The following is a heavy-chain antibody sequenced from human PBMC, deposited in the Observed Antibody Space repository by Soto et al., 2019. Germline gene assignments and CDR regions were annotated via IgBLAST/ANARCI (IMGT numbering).Heavy chain of an antibody. J-gene: IGHJ4*02. CDR3: ARGPPPRGFPYYFDY. CDR1: GGSISRGGYS. V-gene: IGHV4-30-2*01. CDR2: IYHSGST. D-gene: IGHD3-22*01. Sequence: SETLSLTCAVSGGSISRGGYSWSWIRQPPGKGLEGIGYIYHSGSTYYNPSLKSRVTISVDRSKNQFSLKLSSVNAADTAVYYCARGPPPRGFPYYFDYWGRGTLVTVSS.